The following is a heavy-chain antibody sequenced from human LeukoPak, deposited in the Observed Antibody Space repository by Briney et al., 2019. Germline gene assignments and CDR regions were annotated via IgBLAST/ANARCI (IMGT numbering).Heavy chain of an antibody. D-gene: IGHD2-21*02. V-gene: IGHV4-59*08. J-gene: IGHJ5*02. Sequence: SETLTLTWTVSGGSVSSYYWSWIRQPPGKGLEWIAYIYYSGSTKYNPSLKSRVTISLDRSKNQFSLKLRSVTAADTAVYYCARLQVHCGGDCYTRWFDPWGQGTLVTVSS. CDR3: ARLQVHCGGDCYTRWFDP. CDR2: IYYSGST. CDR1: GGSVSSYY.